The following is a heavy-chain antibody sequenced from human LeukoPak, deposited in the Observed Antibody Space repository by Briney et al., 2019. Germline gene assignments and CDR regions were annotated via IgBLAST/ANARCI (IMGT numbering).Heavy chain of an antibody. Sequence: GGSLRLSCAASGFTFSSYWMHWVRQDPGKGLVCVSRISSDGSTTGYADSVKGRFTISRDNAKNTLYLQMNSLRAEDTAVYYCARGGYYSHNGFDPWGQGTLVTVSS. CDR2: ISSDGSTT. D-gene: IGHD3-3*01. V-gene: IGHV3-74*01. CDR1: GFTFSSYW. J-gene: IGHJ5*02. CDR3: ARGGYYSHNGFDP.